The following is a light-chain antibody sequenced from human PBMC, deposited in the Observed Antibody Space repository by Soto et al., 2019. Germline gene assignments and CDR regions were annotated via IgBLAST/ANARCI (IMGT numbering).Light chain of an antibody. CDR1: HSASNS. Sequence: DIVLTQSPATLSLSPGERASLACRASHSASNSLAWYQQKPGQPPRLLIYDASTSATGIPARFTGRGSGTDFTLAISSLEPEDFAVYYCQQRTYCPLLTFGGGTKVEIK. CDR3: QQRTYCPLLT. CDR2: DAS. J-gene: IGKJ4*01. V-gene: IGKV3-11*01.